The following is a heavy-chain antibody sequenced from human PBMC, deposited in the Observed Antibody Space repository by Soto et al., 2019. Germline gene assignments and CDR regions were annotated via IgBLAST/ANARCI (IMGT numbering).Heavy chain of an antibody. CDR1: GYSFTSYW. V-gene: IGHV5-51*01. CDR3: ATASSSWYQDYGMDV. J-gene: IGHJ6*02. Sequence: GESLKISCKGSGYSFTSYWIGWVRQMPGKGLEWMGSIYPGDSDTRYSPSFQGQVTISADKSISTAYLQWSSLKASDTVMYYCATASSSWYQDYGMDVWGQGTTVTVSS. D-gene: IGHD6-13*01. CDR2: IYPGDSDT.